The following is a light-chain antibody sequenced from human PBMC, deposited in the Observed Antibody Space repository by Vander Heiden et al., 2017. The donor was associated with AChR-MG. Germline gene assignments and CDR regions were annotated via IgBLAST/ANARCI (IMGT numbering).Light chain of an antibody. CDR2: GNS. J-gene: IGLJ2*01. Sequence: VLTPPRPVSRPPAPRATISRTGSSCNIGAGYDVRGYQQLPGTAPTLLIYGNSNRPSGVPDRFSGSKSGTSASRGIAALQAEDEADYYGQAYDSRLSPGPYVVFGGGTKLTVL. CDR3: QAYDSRLSPGPYVV. V-gene: IGLV1-40*01. CDR1: SCNIGAGYD.